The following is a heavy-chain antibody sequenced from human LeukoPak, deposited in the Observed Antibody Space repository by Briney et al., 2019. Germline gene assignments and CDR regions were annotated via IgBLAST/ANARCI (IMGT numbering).Heavy chain of an antibody. J-gene: IGHJ5*02. CDR2: INPNSGGT. CDR3: ARVVSYLFDP. Sequence: ASVKVSCKASGYTFTGYYIHWVREAPGQGLEWMGWINPNSGGTNYAQKFQGRVTMTRDASISTAYMELSRLRSDDTAVYYCARVVSYLFDPWGQGTLVTVSS. D-gene: IGHD2-8*01. V-gene: IGHV1-2*02. CDR1: GYTFTGYY.